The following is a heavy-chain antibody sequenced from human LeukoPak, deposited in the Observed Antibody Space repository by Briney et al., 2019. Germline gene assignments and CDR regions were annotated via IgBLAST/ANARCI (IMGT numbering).Heavy chain of an antibody. Sequence: GGSLRLSCAASGFTFSNYAMSWVRQAPGKGLEWVSGISGSDGTTYYADSVKGRFTISRDNSKNTLYLQMNGLRAEDTAVYYCARAPPDYGDYGSGSYYSPNFDYWGQGTLVTVSS. CDR1: GFTFSNYA. CDR3: ARAPPDYGDYGSGSYYSPNFDY. J-gene: IGHJ4*02. CDR2: ISGSDGTT. D-gene: IGHD4-17*01. V-gene: IGHV3-23*01.